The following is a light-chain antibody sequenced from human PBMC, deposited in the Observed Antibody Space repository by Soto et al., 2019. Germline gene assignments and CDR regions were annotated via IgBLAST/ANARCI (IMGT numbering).Light chain of an antibody. J-gene: IGKJ5*01. V-gene: IGKV3-20*01. CDR1: QSVSSSY. Sequence: EIVLTQSPGTLSLSPGERATLSCRASQSVSSSYLAWYQLKPGQAPRLLIYGASSRATGIPDRFSGRGSGTDFTLTISRLEPEDFALYYCQQYGSSTWTFGQGTRLEIX. CDR2: GAS. CDR3: QQYGSSTWT.